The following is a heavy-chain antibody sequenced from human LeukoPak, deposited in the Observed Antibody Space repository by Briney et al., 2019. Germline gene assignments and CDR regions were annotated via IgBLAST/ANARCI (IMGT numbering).Heavy chain of an antibody. CDR1: GFTFSSYE. J-gene: IGHJ4*02. CDR2: ISSSSRYI. CDR3: ARMGPAGIVATIPYYFDY. D-gene: IGHD5-12*01. Sequence: GGPLRLSCAASGFTFSSYEMNWVRQAPGKGLEWVSSISSSSRYIYYTDSVKGRFTISRDNAKNSLYLQMNSLRAEDTAVYYCARMGPAGIVATIPYYFDYWGQGTLVTVSS. V-gene: IGHV3-21*01.